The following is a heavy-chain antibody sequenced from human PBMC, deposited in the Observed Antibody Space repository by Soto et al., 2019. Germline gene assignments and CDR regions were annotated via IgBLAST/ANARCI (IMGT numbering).Heavy chain of an antibody. V-gene: IGHV1-8*01. CDR3: ARGAHSSGWYCWFDP. Sequence: ASVKVSCKASGYTFTSYDINWVRQATGQGLEWMGWMNPNSGNTGYAQKFQGRVTMTRNTSISTAYMELSSLRSEDTAVYYCARGAHSSGWYCWFDPWGQGTLVTVSS. CDR1: GYTFTSYD. CDR2: MNPNSGNT. D-gene: IGHD6-19*01. J-gene: IGHJ5*02.